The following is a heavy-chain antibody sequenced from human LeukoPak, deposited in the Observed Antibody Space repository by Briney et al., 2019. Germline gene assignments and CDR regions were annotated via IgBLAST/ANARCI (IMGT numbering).Heavy chain of an antibody. D-gene: IGHD3-10*01. J-gene: IGHJ6*03. CDR2: MNPNSGNT. CDR3: ARGLKVRGVIITQRWGYYYYMDV. CDR1: GYTFTSYD. Sequence: ASVKVSCKASGYTFTSYDINWVRQATGQGLEWMGWMNPNSGNTGYAQKFQGRVTITRNTSISTAYMELSRLRSEDTAVYYCARGLKVRGVIITQRWGYYYYMDVWGKGTTVTVSS. V-gene: IGHV1-8*03.